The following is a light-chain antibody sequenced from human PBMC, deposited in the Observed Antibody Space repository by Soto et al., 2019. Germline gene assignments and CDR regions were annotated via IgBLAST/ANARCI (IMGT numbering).Light chain of an antibody. J-gene: IGLJ3*02. CDR1: SSNIGSEY. Sequence: QSVLTQPPSASGTPGQRVTISCSGSSSNIGSEYVVWYQHLPGTALKLLIYRNNQRPSGVPDRFAGSKSGTSASLAISGLRSEDEADYYCAARDDSLSGHWVFGGGTKLTVL. V-gene: IGLV1-47*01. CDR2: RNN. CDR3: AARDDSLSGHWV.